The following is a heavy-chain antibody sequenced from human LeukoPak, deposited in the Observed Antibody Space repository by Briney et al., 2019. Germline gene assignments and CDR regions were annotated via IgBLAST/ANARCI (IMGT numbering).Heavy chain of an antibody. D-gene: IGHD3-9*01. CDR3: ARAIDYDILTGYRYYYYYMDV. CDR1: GYTFTSYG. V-gene: IGHV1-18*01. J-gene: IGHJ6*03. CDR2: ISAYNGNT. Sequence: ASVKVSCKASGYTFTSYGISWVRQAPGQGLEWMGWISAYNGNTNYAQKLQGRVTMTTDTSTSTAYMELRSLRSDDTAVYYCARAIDYDILTGYRYYYYYMDVWGKGTTVTISS.